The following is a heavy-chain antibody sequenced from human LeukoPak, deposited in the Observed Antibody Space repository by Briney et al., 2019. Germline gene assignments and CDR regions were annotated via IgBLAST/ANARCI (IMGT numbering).Heavy chain of an antibody. CDR2: IWYDGSNK. J-gene: IGHJ3*02. CDR1: GFTFDDYA. Sequence: LRLSCAASGFTFDDYAMHWVRQAPGKGLEWVAVIWYDGSNKYYADSVKGRFTISRDNSKNTLYLQMNSLRAEDTAVYYCASYVLGDAFDIWGQGTMVTVSS. D-gene: IGHD3-3*02. V-gene: IGHV3-33*08. CDR3: ASYVLGDAFDI.